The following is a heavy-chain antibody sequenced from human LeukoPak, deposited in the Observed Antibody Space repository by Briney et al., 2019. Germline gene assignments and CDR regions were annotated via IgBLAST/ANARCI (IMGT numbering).Heavy chain of an antibody. CDR3: ARGPRNIVVVPAAHYFDY. J-gene: IGHJ4*02. Sequence: SETLSLTCAVYGGPFNNYYWSWVRQPPGKGLEWIGEINPSGSTNYNPSLKSRVTISVDTSKNQFSLKLRSVTAADTAVYYCARGPRNIVVVPAAHYFDYWGQGTLVTVSS. CDR1: GGPFNNYY. D-gene: IGHD2-2*01. V-gene: IGHV4-34*01. CDR2: INPSGST.